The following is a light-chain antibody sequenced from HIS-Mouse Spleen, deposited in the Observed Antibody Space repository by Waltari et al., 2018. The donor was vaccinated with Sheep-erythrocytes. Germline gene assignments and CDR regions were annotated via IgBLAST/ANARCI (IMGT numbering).Light chain of an antibody. CDR3: CSYAGSYNHV. Sequence: QSALTQPRSVSGSPGQSVTISSPRTSSDVGGYNYVSWYQQHPGKAPKLMIYDVSKRPSGGPDRFSGSKSGNTASLTISGLQAEDEADYYCCSYAGSYNHVFATGTKVTVL. J-gene: IGLJ1*01. CDR2: DVS. CDR1: SSDVGGYNY. V-gene: IGLV2-11*01.